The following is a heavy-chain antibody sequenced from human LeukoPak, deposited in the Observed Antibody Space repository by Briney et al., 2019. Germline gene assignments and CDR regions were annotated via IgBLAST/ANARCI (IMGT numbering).Heavy chain of an antibody. Sequence: SETLSLTCTVSGGSISSGGYYWSWIRQPPGKGLEWIGYIYHSGSTYYNPSLKSRVTISVDRSKNQFSLNLSSVTAADTAVYFCARVPTYEIAAARVGYAFDIWGQGTMVTVSS. CDR2: IYHSGST. V-gene: IGHV4-30-2*01. CDR3: ARVPTYEIAAARVGYAFDI. CDR1: GGSISSGGYY. J-gene: IGHJ3*02. D-gene: IGHD6-13*01.